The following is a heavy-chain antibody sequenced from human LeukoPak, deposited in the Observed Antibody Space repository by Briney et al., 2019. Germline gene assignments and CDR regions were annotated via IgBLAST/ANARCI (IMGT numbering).Heavy chain of an antibody. Sequence: PETLSLTCTVSGGSISSYYWSWIRQPPGKGLEWIGYIYYSGSTNYNPSLKSRVTISVDTSKNQFSLKLSSVTAADTAVYYCARHPGYDFWSGYSGAFDIWGQGTMVTVSS. CDR3: ARHPGYDFWSGYSGAFDI. J-gene: IGHJ3*02. D-gene: IGHD3-3*01. CDR2: IYYSGST. V-gene: IGHV4-59*08. CDR1: GGSISSYY.